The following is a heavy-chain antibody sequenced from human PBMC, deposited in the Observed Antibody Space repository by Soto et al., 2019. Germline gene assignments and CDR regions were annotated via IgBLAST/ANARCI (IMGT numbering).Heavy chain of an antibody. CDR2: ITASNGNT. J-gene: IGHJ2*01. CDR3: ARGFSYGSYWYFDL. Sequence: QLQLVQSGTEVKNPGASVKVSCKASGFTFSGFGITWVRQAPGQGLEWMGWITASNGNTNCAQNLQGRVTMTTDTSTNTAYMELWRLKSDDTAVYYCARGFSYGSYWYFDLWGRGTLVTVSS. CDR1: GFTFSGFG. D-gene: IGHD5-18*01. V-gene: IGHV1-18*04.